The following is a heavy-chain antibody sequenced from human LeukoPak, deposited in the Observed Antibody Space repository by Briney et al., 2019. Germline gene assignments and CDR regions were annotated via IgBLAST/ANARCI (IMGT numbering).Heavy chain of an antibody. CDR1: GGSISSYY. Sequence: SETLSLTCTVSGGSISSYYWSWIRQPPGKGLEWIGYIYYSGSTYYNPSLKSRVTISVDTSKNQFSLKLSSVTAADTAVYYCARDRGGEMTTIIVFGFDPWGQGTLVTVSS. CDR2: IYYSGST. CDR3: ARDRGGEMTTIIVFGFDP. D-gene: IGHD5-24*01. J-gene: IGHJ5*02. V-gene: IGHV4-59*12.